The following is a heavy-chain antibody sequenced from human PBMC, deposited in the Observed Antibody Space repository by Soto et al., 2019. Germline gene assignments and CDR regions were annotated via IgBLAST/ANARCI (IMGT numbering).Heavy chain of an antibody. Sequence: ENLSVTYSVYGGSFSGYYWSWIRQPPGKGLEWIGEINHSGSTNYNPSLKSRVTISVDTSKNQFSLKLSSVTAADTAVYYCARAVIDIVVVPPEELAICDYW. J-gene: IGHJ4*01. CDR3: ARAVIDIVVVPPEELAICDY. D-gene: IGHD2-2*01. V-gene: IGHV4-34*01. CDR1: GGSFSGYY. CDR2: INHSGST.